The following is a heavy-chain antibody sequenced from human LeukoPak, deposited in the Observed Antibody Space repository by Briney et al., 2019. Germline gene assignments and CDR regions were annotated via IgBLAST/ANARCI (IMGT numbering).Heavy chain of an antibody. CDR1: GGSISSGDYY. J-gene: IGHJ4*02. Sequence: NASETLSLTCTVSGGSISSGDYYWSWIRQPPGKGLEWIGYIYYSGSTYYNPSLKSRVTISVDTSKNQFSLKLSSVTAADTAVYYCARVKRPYGDYALFDYWGQGTLVTVSS. CDR3: ARVKRPYGDYALFDY. D-gene: IGHD4-17*01. CDR2: IYYSGST. V-gene: IGHV4-30-4*01.